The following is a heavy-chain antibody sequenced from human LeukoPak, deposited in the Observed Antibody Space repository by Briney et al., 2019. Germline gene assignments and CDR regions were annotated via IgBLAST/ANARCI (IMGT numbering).Heavy chain of an antibody. J-gene: IGHJ4*02. D-gene: IGHD5-18*01. V-gene: IGHV3-48*04. CDR2: ISSSGSTI. CDR1: GFTFSSYS. CDR3: ASCGYSYGLYYFDY. Sequence: GGSLRLSCAASGFTFSSYSMNWVRQAPGKGLEWVSYISSSGSTIYYADSVKGRFTISRDNAKNSLYLQMNSLRAEDTAVYYCASCGYSYGLYYFDYWGQGTLVTVSS.